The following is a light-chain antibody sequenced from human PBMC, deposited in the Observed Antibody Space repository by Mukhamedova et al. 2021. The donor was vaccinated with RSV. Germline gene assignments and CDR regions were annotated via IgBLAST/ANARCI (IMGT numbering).Light chain of an antibody. Sequence: GISSYLAWYQQKPGKAPKLQIYAASTLQSGVPSRFSGSGSGTDFTLTISCLQSEDFATYYCQQYYSYPWTFGQGTKVEIK. CDR1: GISSY. V-gene: IGKV1-8*01. CDR2: AAS. CDR3: QQYYSYPWT. J-gene: IGKJ1*01.